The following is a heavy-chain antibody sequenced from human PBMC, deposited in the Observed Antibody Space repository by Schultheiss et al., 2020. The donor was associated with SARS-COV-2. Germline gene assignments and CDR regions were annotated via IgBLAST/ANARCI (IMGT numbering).Heavy chain of an antibody. CDR2: IYYSGST. Sequence: SQTLSLTCTVSGGSLSSNAYYWSWIRQPPGKGLEWIGYIYYSGSTNYNPSLKSRVTISVDTSKNQFSLKLSSVTAADTAVYYCARAGSVGCSSTSCSYGMDVWGQGTTVTVSS. J-gene: IGHJ6*02. D-gene: IGHD2-2*01. CDR1: GGSLSSNAYY. CDR3: ARAGSVGCSSTSCSYGMDV. V-gene: IGHV4-61*08.